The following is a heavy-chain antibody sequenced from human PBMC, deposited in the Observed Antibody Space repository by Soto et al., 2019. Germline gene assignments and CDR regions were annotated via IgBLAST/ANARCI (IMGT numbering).Heavy chain of an antibody. V-gene: IGHV3-33*01. Sequence: GGSLRLSCAASGFTFSSYGMHWVRQAPGKGLEWVAAIWYDGSDKYYADSVKGRFTISRDNSKNTLYLQMNSLRAEDTAVYYFARGSGHNYYYMDVWGKGTTVTVSS. J-gene: IGHJ6*03. D-gene: IGHD3-16*01. CDR2: IWYDGSDK. CDR3: ARGSGHNYYYMDV. CDR1: GFTFSSYG.